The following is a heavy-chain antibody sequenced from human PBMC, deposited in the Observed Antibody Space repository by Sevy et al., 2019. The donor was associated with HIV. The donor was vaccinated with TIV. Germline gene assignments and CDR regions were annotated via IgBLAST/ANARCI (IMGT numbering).Heavy chain of an antibody. J-gene: IGHJ4*02. CDR1: GFTVSSNY. D-gene: IGHD6-13*01. Sequence: GGSLRLSCAASGFTVSSNYMSWVRQAPGKGLERVSVIYSGGSTYYADSVKGRFTISRDNSKNTLYLQMNSLRAEDTAVYYCARDRADPYSSSWQYYFDYWCQGTLVTVSS. CDR2: IYSGGST. V-gene: IGHV3-53*01. CDR3: ARDRADPYSSSWQYYFDY.